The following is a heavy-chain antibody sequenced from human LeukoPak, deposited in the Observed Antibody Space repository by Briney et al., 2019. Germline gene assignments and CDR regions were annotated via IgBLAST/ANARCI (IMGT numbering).Heavy chain of an antibody. V-gene: IGHV3-23*01. Sequence: PGGSLRLSCAASGFTFSSYARSWVRQAPGKGLEWVSAISGSGGSTYYADSVKGRFTISRDNSKNTLYLQMNSLRAEDTAVYYCAKDLKTVTIGRLMDVWGKGTTVTVSS. CDR2: ISGSGGST. CDR3: AKDLKTVTIGRLMDV. CDR1: GFTFSSYA. D-gene: IGHD4-17*01. J-gene: IGHJ6*03.